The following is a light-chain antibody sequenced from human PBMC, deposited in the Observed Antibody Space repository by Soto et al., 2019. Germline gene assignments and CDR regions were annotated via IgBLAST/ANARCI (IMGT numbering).Light chain of an antibody. V-gene: IGLV2-8*01. CDR3: SSYAGSNNLV. CDR2: EVS. Sequence: QSALTQPPSASGSPGQSVTISCTGTSSDVGGYNYVSWYQQHPGKAPKLMIYEVSKQPSGVPDRFSGSKSGNTASLTVSGIQAEDDADYYCSSYAGSNNLVFGGETQLTVL. J-gene: IGLJ2*01. CDR1: SSDVGGYNY.